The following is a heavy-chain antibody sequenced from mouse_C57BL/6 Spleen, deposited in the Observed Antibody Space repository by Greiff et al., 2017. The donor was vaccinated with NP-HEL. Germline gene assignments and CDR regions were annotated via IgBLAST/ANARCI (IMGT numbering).Heavy chain of an antibody. CDR1: GYSITSGYY. D-gene: IGHD1-1*02. J-gene: IGHJ4*01. CDR3: ALWGAMDY. V-gene: IGHV3-6*01. CDR2: ISYDGSN. Sequence: EVKLQESGPGLVKPSQSLSLTCSVTGYSITSGYYWNWIRQFPGNKLEWMGYISYDGSNNYNPSLKNRISITRDTSKNQFFLKLNSVTTEDTATYYCALWGAMDYWGQGTSVTVSS.